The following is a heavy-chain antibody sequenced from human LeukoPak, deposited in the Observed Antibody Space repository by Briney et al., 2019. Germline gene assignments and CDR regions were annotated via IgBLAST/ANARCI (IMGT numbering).Heavy chain of an antibody. V-gene: IGHV1-18*01. CDR2: ISAYNGNT. Sequence: ASVKVSCKASGYTFTSYGISWVRQAPGQGLEWMGWISAYNGNTNYAQKLQGRVTMTTDTSTSTAYMELRSLRSDDTAVYYCARDERVAVAGRFDYWGQGTLVTVSS. D-gene: IGHD6-19*01. CDR3: ARDERVAVAGRFDY. CDR1: GYTFTSYG. J-gene: IGHJ4*02.